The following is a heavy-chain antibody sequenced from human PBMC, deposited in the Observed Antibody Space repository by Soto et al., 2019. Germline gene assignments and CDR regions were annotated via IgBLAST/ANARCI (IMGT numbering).Heavy chain of an antibody. CDR1: GGSISSGDYY. CDR3: AREIYYGSGSDYGMDV. D-gene: IGHD3-10*01. CDR2: IYYSGST. V-gene: IGHV4-30-4*01. Sequence: PSETLSLTCTVSGGSISSGDYYWSWIRQPPGKGLEWIGYIYYSGSTYYNPSLKSRVTISVDTSKNQFSLKLSSVTAADTAVYYCAREIYYGSGSDYGMDVWGQGTTVTVSS. J-gene: IGHJ6*02.